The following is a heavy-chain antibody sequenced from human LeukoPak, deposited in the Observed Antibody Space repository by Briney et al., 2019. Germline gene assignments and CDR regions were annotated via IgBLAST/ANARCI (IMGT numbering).Heavy chain of an antibody. D-gene: IGHD6-19*01. CDR2: INPNSGGT. V-gene: IGHV1-2*02. CDR3: ARDQRAVARFDP. J-gene: IGHJ5*02. CDR1: GHTFTGYY. Sequence: ASVKVSCKASGHTFTGYYMHWVRQAPGQGLEWMGWINPNSGGTNYAQKFQGRVTMTRDTSISTAYMELSRLRSDDTAVYYCARDQRAVARFDPWGQGTLVTVSS.